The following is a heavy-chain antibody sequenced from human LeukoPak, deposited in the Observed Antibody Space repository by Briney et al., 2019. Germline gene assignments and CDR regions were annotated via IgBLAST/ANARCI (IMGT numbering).Heavy chain of an antibody. D-gene: IGHD3-22*01. CDR2: ISGSGGST. Sequence: GGSLRLSCAASGFTFSSYAMSWVRQAPGKGLEWVSAISGSGGSTYYADSVKGRFTISRDNSKNTLYLQMNSLRAEDTAVYYCAKRVARDSSGGYYFDYWGQGTLVTVSS. CDR1: GFTFSSYA. V-gene: IGHV3-23*01. CDR3: AKRVARDSSGGYYFDY. J-gene: IGHJ4*02.